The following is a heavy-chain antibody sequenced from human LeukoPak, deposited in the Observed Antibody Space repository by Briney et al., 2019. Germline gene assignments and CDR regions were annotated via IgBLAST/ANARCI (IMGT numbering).Heavy chain of an antibody. CDR3: AKDRGSYYYGLDY. J-gene: IGHJ4*01. CDR1: GFTFSAYD. D-gene: IGHD3-10*01. V-gene: IGHV3-23*01. CDR2: ISRNGDNT. Sequence: GGSLRLSCAASGFTFSAYDMTWVRQAPGKGLEWVSFISRNGDNTYYAESVKGRFTISRDNSKNTLFLQMNSLRAEDTALYYCAKDRGSYYYGLDYWGQGTLVTVSS.